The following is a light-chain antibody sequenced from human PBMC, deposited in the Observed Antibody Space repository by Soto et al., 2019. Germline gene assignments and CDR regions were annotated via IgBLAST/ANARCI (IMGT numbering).Light chain of an antibody. V-gene: IGKV3-20*01. J-gene: IGKJ3*01. CDR2: GAS. Sequence: EIVLTQSPGTLSLSPGERATLSCRASQSVSSSYLAWYQQKPGQAPRLLIYGASSRATGIPDRFSGSGSGTDFTLTISRLEPEDFAVYYCQQYGSSPPRLLTFGPGTKVDIK. CDR1: QSVSSSY. CDR3: QQYGSSPPRLLT.